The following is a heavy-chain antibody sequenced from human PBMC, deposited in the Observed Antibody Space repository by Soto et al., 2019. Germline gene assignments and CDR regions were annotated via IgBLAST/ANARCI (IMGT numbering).Heavy chain of an antibody. D-gene: IGHD6-6*01. CDR2: INTDGTST. J-gene: IGHJ4*02. CDR1: GMNFGGYW. Sequence: GGSMRLSCEASGMNFGGYWMHWVRQAPGKGLVWVSEINTDGTSTNYADSLKGRFTISRDNARDTLYLQMNSLSVEDTAVYYCATLSAPVDFWDQGTLVTVSS. V-gene: IGHV3-74*01. CDR3: ATLSAPVDF.